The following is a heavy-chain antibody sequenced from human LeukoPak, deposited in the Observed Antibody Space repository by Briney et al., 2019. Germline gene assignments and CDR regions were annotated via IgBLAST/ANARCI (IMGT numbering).Heavy chain of an antibody. CDR3: ARADRLGAALLASFDY. V-gene: IGHV3-21*01. J-gene: IGHJ4*02. Sequence: GGSLRLSCAASGFTFSSYSMNWIRQAPGKGLEWVSSISSSSSYIYYADSVKGRFTISRDNAKNSLYLQMNSLRAEDTAVYYCARADRLGAALLASFDYWGQGTLVTVSS. CDR2: ISSSSSYI. D-gene: IGHD3-16*01. CDR1: GFTFSSYS.